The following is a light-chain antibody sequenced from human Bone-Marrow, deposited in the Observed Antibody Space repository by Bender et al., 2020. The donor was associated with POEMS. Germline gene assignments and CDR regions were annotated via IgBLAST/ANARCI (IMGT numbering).Light chain of an antibody. Sequence: QSVLTQPPSVSGAPGQRVTISCTGSSSNIGAGYDVHWYQQLPGAAPKLLVYGNGNRPSGVPDRFSGSKSGTSASLAIAGLQAEDEADYYCASWDDSLSAVVFGGGTKLTVL. V-gene: IGLV1-40*01. CDR1: SSNIGAGYD. J-gene: IGLJ2*01. CDR3: ASWDDSLSAVV. CDR2: GNG.